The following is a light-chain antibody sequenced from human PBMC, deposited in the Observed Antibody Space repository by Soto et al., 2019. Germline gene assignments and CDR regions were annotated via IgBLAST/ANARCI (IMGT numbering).Light chain of an antibody. J-gene: IGLJ1*01. V-gene: IGLV1-47*01. CDR1: SSNIGSKF. CDR3: EVWDDSMSVYV. Sequence: QSVLTQPPSASGTPGQRVTFSCSGSSSNIGSKFVSWYQKVPGTAPKLLIYRNEQRPSWVPDRFSASKSGTSASLAIRGLRSEYGADYYCEVWDDSMSVYVFGSGTKLTVL. CDR2: RNE.